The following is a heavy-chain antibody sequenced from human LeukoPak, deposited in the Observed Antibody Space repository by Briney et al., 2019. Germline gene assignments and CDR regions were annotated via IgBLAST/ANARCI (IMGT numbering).Heavy chain of an antibody. D-gene: IGHD6-19*01. CDR1: GGSIGSDY. CDR2: IYYTGGT. Sequence: SETLPLTCTVSGGSIGSDYWTWIRQPPGRGLDYIGYIYYTGGTNYNPSLKSRVTISVDTSKNQFSLKLSSVTAADTAVYFCAKYGNSGWVIDNWGQGTLVTVSS. V-gene: IGHV4-59*08. J-gene: IGHJ4*02. CDR3: AKYGNSGWVIDN.